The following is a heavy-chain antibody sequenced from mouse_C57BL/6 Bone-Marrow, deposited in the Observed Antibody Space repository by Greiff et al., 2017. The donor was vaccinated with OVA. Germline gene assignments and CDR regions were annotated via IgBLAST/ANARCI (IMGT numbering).Heavy chain of an antibody. Sequence: QVQLQQPGAELVKPGASVKLSCKASGYTFTSYWMHWVKQRPGQGLEWIGMIDPNSGGTKYNEKFKSKATLTVDKPSSTAYMQLSSLTSEDSAVYYCARSNYYAMDYWGQGTSVTVSS. CDR2: IDPNSGGT. J-gene: IGHJ4*01. V-gene: IGHV1-64*01. CDR1: GYTFTSYW. CDR3: ARSNYYAMDY.